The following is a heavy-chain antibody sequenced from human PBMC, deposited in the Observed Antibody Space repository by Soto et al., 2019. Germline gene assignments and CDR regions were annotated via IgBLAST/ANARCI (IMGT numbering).Heavy chain of an antibody. CDR1: GFTFSSYT. CDR3: ARDRLRLGELSLIGYFDY. CDR2: ISFDSSNK. J-gene: IGHJ4*02. V-gene: IGHV3-30*01. D-gene: IGHD3-16*02. Sequence: QVQLVESGGGVVQPARSLRLSCTGSGFTFSSYTMHWVRQAPGKGLEWVALISFDSSNKYYADSVKGRFSISRDNSKNTLFLQMDSLRPDDTAVYYCARDRLRLGELSLIGYFDYWGQGTLVTVSS.